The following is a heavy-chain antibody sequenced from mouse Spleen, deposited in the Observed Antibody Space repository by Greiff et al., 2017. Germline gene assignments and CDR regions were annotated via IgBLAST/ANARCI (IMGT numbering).Heavy chain of an antibody. J-gene: IGHJ4*01. CDR3: ARNRGIHYYAMDH. D-gene: IGHD1-1*01. V-gene: IGHV2-2*01. CDR1: GFSFTSYG. CDR2: IWSGGST. Sequence: QVQLQQSGPGLVQPSQSLSITCTVSGFSFTSYGLHWVRQSPGKGLEWLGVIWSGGSTDYNAAFISRLSISKDNSKRQVFYKINSLQADDTAIYYCARNRGIHYYAMDHWGQGTSANVSP.